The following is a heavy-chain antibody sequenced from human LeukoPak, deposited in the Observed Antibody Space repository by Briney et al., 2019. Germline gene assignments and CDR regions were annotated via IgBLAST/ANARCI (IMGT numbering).Heavy chain of an antibody. CDR2: IWYDGSNK. J-gene: IGHJ4*02. Sequence: GGSLRLSCAACGFTFSSYGMHWVRQAPGKGLEWVAVIWYDGSNKYYADSVKGRFTISRDNSKNTLYLQMNSLRAEDTAVYYCARDSCSGGSCYSDYWGQGTLVTFSS. D-gene: IGHD2-15*01. CDR1: GFTFSSYG. V-gene: IGHV3-33*01. CDR3: ARDSCSGGSCYSDY.